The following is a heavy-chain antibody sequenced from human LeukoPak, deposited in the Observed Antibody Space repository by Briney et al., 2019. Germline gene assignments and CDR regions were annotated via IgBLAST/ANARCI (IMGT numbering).Heavy chain of an antibody. D-gene: IGHD3-16*01. CDR3: ARRTTYYTFGGVTPLYYFDY. J-gene: IGHJ4*02. CDR1: GYTFTSYD. V-gene: IGHV1-8*01. Sequence: GASVKVSCKASGYTFTSYDINWVRQATGQGLEWMGWMNPNSGNTGYAQKFQGRVTMTRNTSISTAYMELSSLRSEDTAVYYCARRTTYYTFGGVTPLYYFDYWGQGTLVTVSS. CDR2: MNPNSGNT.